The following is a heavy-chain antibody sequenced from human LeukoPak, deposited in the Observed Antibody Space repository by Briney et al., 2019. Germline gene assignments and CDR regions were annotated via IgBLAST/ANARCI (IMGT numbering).Heavy chain of an antibody. CDR1: GYTFTSYG. CDR3: ARSKVGATIDY. J-gene: IGHJ4*02. D-gene: IGHD1-26*01. CDR2: ISAYNGNT. V-gene: IGHV1-18*01. Sequence: GASVKVSFKASGYTFTSYGITWVRQAPGQGLEWMGWISAYNGNTNYAQNLQGRVSMTTDTSTSTAYMEVRSLRSDDTAVYYCARSKVGATIDYWGQGTLVTVSS.